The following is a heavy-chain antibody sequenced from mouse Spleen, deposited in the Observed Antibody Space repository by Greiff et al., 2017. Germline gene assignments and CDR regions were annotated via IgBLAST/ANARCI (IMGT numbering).Heavy chain of an antibody. CDR3: AKDDGLPYYFDY. CDR1: GFTFSDYG. J-gene: IGHJ2*01. D-gene: IGHD2-3*01. Sequence: EVQRVESGGGLVKPGGSLKLSCAASGFTFSDYGMHWVRQAPEKGLEWVAYISSGSSTIYYADTVKGRFTISRDNAKNTLFLQMTSLRSEDTAMYYCAKDDGLPYYFDYWGQGTTLTVSS. CDR2: ISSGSSTI. V-gene: IGHV5-17*01.